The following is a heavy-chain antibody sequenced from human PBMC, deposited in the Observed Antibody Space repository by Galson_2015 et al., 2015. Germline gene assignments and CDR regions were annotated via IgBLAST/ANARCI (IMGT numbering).Heavy chain of an antibody. Sequence: SLRLSCAASGFTFSTYWMSWVRQAPGKGLEWEANIKQDGSEKYYVDSVKGRFTISRDNAKNSLYLQMNSLRAEATAVYYCARVMTTFGAPRGAFDIWGQGTLVPVSS. CDR3: ARVMTTFGAPRGAFDI. D-gene: IGHD3-16*01. J-gene: IGHJ3*02. CDR2: IKQDGSEK. CDR1: GFTFSTYW. V-gene: IGHV3-7*01.